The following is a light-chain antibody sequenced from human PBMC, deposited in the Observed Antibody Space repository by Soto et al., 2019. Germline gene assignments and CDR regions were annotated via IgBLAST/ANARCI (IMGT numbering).Light chain of an antibody. CDR3: QVWDSSSDHRV. J-gene: IGLJ1*01. CDR1: SSDVGGYNY. Sequence: QSALTQPRSVSGSPGQSVTISCTGTSSDVGGYNYVSWYQQHPGKAPKLMIYDVTKRPSGVPDRFSGSKSGNTATLTISRVEAGDEADYYCQVWDSSSDHRVFGTGTKLTVL. CDR2: DVT. V-gene: IGLV2-11*01.